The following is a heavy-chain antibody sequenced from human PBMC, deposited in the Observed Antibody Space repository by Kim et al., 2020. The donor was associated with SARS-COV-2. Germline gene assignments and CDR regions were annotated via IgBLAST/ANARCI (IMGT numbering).Heavy chain of an antibody. CDR3: TKRTSGAWPFDY. D-gene: IGHD2-2*01. V-gene: IGHV3-23*01. J-gene: IGHJ4*02. CDR1: GFTFTSYA. Sequence: GGSLRLSCEASGFTFTSYAMTWVRQAPGKGLEWVASIGITGGNTYYADSVKGRFTISRDNSRDTLFLHMNSRRAEDTAVYYCTKRTSGAWPFDYWGQGTLVTVSS. CDR2: IGITGGNT.